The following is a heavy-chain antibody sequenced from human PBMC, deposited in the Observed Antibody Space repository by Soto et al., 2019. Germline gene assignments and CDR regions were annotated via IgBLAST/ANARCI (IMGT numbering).Heavy chain of an antibody. CDR2: VSANNGHT. CDR3: ARDIESVTAKHFFYYYAMDV. Sequence: ASVKVSCKASGFTFSNYGLNWVRQAPGQGLEWIGWVSANNGHTNYAQNLQGRVSMTTDTSTSTAYMELRGLTFDDTAVYYCARDIESVTAKHFFYYYAMDVWGQGTTVTVS. V-gene: IGHV1-18*01. J-gene: IGHJ6*02. D-gene: IGHD2-8*01. CDR1: GFTFSNYG.